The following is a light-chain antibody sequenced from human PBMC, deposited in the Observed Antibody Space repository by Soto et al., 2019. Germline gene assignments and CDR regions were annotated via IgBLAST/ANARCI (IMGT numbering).Light chain of an antibody. J-gene: IGKJ5*01. CDR1: QSLVHSDGNTY. V-gene: IGKV2-24*01. CDR2: KVS. CDR3: MQGTQFLIN. Sequence: DIVLTQTPLSSPVTLGQPASISCTSSQSLVHSDGNTYLSWLQQRPGQPPRLLIYKVSKRLSGVQDRFSGGGAGTEFTLKINRVEVEDVGVYYCMQGTQFLINFGQGTRLEI.